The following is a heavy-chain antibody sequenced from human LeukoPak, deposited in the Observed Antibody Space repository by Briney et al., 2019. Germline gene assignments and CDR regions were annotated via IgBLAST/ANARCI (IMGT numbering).Heavy chain of an antibody. J-gene: IGHJ4*02. D-gene: IGHD3-22*01. CDR3: ATGRYYDSSGYYYFDY. V-gene: IGHV1-24*01. CDR1: GYTLTELS. Sequence: ASVKVSCKVSGYTLTELSMHWVRQAPRKGLEWMGGFDPEDGETIYAQKFQGRVTMTEDTSTDTAYMELSSLRSEDTAVYYCATGRYYDSSGYYYFDYWGQGTLVTVSS. CDR2: FDPEDGET.